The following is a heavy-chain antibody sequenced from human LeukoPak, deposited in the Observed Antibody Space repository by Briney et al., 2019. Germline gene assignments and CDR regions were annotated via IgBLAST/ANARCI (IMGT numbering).Heavy chain of an antibody. D-gene: IGHD3-3*01. Sequence: SETLSLTCTVSGGSISSYYWSWIRQPPGKGREWIGYIYYTGSTNYNPSLKSRVTISVDTSKDQFSLKLSSVTAADTAVYYCARVGYYDFWSGYYQPYYYYGMDVWGQGTTVTVSS. J-gene: IGHJ6*02. CDR3: ARVGYYDFWSGYYQPYYYYGMDV. CDR1: GGSISSYY. V-gene: IGHV4-59*01. CDR2: IYYTGST.